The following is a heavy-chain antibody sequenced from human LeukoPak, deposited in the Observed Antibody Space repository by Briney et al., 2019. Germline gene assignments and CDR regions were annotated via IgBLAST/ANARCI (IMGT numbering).Heavy chain of an antibody. CDR1: GFPFSSYA. CDR3: AKERGYGYNHIDY. V-gene: IGHV3-23*01. D-gene: IGHD5-24*01. Sequence: GGSLRLSCAASGFPFSSYAMNWVRQAPGKGLEWVSTISGSGDSTYYADSVKGRFTISRDKSKNTVYLQMNSLRAEDTAVYYCAKERGYGYNHIDYWGQGTLVTVSS. CDR2: ISGSGDST. J-gene: IGHJ4*02.